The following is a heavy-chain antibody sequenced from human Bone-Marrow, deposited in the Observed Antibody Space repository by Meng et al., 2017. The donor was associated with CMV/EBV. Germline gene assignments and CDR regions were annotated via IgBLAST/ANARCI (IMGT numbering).Heavy chain of an antibody. D-gene: IGHD3-3*01. V-gene: IGHV3-74*01. CDR2: INSDGSST. CDR3: ARMVRNVWSGYSFDY. Sequence: GESLKISCAASGFTFSSYWMHWVRQAPGKGLVWVSRINSDGSSTSYADSVKGRFTISRDNAKNTLYLQMNSLRAEDTAVYYCARMVRNVWSGYSFDYWGPGPLVTVSS. J-gene: IGHJ4*02. CDR1: GFTFSSYW.